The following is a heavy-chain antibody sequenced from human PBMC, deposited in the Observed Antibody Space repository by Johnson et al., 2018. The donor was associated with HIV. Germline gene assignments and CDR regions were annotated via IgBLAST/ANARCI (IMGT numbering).Heavy chain of an antibody. D-gene: IGHD2-8*01. J-gene: IGHJ3*02. V-gene: IGHV3-64*01. CDR1: GLTFSSYD. CDR2: FGADGEST. Sequence: EVQLVESGGDLVQPGKSLRLSCAASGLTFSSYDMHWVRQAPGKGLEYVSGFGADGESTYYANSVKGRFTVSRDNSKNTLYLQMGRLRSDDTALYFCTREGGNGQAFDIWGQGTWVTVSS. CDR3: TREGGNGQAFDI.